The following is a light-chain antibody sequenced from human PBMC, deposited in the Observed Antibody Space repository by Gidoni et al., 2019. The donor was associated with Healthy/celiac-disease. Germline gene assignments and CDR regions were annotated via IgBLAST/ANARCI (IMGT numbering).Light chain of an antibody. Sequence: MVISQSPLSLTVTPGEPASISCRSSQSLLHSNGYNYLDWYLQKPGQSPQLLIYLGSNRASGVPDRFSGRGSGTDFTLKISRVEAEDVGVYYCMQALQTPPTFGQGTKVEIK. CDR2: LGS. J-gene: IGKJ1*01. CDR3: MQALQTPPT. V-gene: IGKV2-28*01. CDR1: QSLLHSNGYNY.